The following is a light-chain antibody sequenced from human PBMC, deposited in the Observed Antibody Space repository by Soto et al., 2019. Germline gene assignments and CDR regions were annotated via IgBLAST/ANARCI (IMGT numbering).Light chain of an antibody. V-gene: IGKV3-20*01. CDR3: QLFSTPPVMYT. CDR2: GGS. J-gene: IGKJ2*01. Sequence: EIVLTQSPGTLSLSPGERATLSCRASLSVWSNYLAWYQQKSGQAPRLLIYGGSTRATGIPERFSGSASGTDFSLTISRLEPEDFAVYFCQLFSTPPVMYTFGQGTKLEI. CDR1: LSVWSNY.